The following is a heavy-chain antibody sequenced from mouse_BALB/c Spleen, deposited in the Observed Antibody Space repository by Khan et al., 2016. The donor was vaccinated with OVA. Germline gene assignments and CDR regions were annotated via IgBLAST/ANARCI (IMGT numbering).Heavy chain of an antibody. CDR3: ARTYCAYGNNGKYWTMVY. CDR1: GFSLTSYG. D-gene: IGHD2-1*01. V-gene: IGHV2-2*02. CDR2: IWSGGST. J-gene: IGHJ4*01. Sequence: QVQLQQSGPGLVQPSQSLSITCTVSGFSLTSYGVPWVRQSPGKGLEWLGVIWSGGSTAYNSAFIYRLTISKDNSKSQVFFKMNSLQANDTAIYYSARTYCAYGNNGKYWTMVYWGRGTSVTVPS.